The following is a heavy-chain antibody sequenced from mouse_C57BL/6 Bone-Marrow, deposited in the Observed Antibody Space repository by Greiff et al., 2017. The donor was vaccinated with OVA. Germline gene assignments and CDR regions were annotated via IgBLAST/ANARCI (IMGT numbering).Heavy chain of an antibody. CDR1: GFTFSDYG. CDR3: ARQGAYYPFDY. J-gene: IGHJ2*01. D-gene: IGHD1-1*01. Sequence: EVQLVESGGGLVQPGGSLKLSCAASGFTFSDYGMAWVRQAPRKGPEWVAFISNLAYSLYYADTVTGRFTISRENAKNTLYLEMSSLRSEDTAMYYCARQGAYYPFDYGGQGTTLTVSS. CDR2: ISNLAYSL. V-gene: IGHV5-15*01.